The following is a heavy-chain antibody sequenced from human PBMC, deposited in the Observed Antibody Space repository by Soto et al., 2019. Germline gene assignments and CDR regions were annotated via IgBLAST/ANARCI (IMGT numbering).Heavy chain of an antibody. CDR3: ASRDPGTSVDY. J-gene: IGHJ4*02. CDR1: GGSFTSNNW. V-gene: IGHV4-4*02. D-gene: IGHD1-7*01. CDR2: IYRTGST. Sequence: QVQLQESGPGLVKPSGTLSLTCAVSGGSFTSNNWWTWVRQPPGQGLEWIGEIYRTGSTNYTPSLQSRVTISLIKSENQFSLKVTSLTAAYTAVYSCASRDPGTSVDYWGQGTLVTVSS.